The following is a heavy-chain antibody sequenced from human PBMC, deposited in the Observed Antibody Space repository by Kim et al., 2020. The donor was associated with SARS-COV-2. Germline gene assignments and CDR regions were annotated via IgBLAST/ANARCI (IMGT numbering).Heavy chain of an antibody. Sequence: GGSLRLSCAASGFTFSTSGMHWVRQAPGKGLEWVAIISYDGSKKYFADSVKGRFTISRDNSENTLSLLMNSLRADDTAVYYCATSSRDTAMVPSYYYGLDVWGQGPTVTVSS. CDR1: GFTFSTSG. D-gene: IGHD5-18*01. V-gene: IGHV3-33*05. J-gene: IGHJ6*02. CDR2: ISYDGSKK. CDR3: ATSSRDTAMVPSYYYGLDV.